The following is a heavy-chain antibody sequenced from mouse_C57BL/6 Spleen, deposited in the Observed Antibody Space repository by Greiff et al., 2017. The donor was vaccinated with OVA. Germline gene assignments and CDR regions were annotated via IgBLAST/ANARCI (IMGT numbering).Heavy chain of an antibody. CDR2: ISYDGSN. Sequence: EVKLVESGPGLVKPSQSLSLTCSVTGYSITSGYYWNWIRQFPGNKLEWMGYISYDGSNNYNPSLKNRISITRDTSKNQFFLKLNSVTTEDTATYYCAREGNSRDDYWGQGTTLTVSS. CDR3: AREGNSRDDY. V-gene: IGHV3-6*01. CDR1: GYSITSGYY. J-gene: IGHJ2*01. D-gene: IGHD3-3*01.